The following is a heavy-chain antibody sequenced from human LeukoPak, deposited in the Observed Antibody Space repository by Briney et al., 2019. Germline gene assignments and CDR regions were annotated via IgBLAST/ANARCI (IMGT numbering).Heavy chain of an antibody. V-gene: IGHV4-59*01. CDR2: IYYSGST. Sequence: SETLSLTCTGSGGSISSYYWSWIRQPPGKGLEWIGYIYYSGSTNYNPSLKSRVPISVDTSKNQFSLKLSSVTAADTAVYYCARDYGHFYFDYWGQGTLVTVSS. CDR1: GGSISSYY. CDR3: ARDYGHFYFDY. D-gene: IGHD4-17*01. J-gene: IGHJ4*02.